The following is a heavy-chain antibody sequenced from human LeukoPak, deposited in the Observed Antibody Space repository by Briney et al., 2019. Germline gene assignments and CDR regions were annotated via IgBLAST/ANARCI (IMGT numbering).Heavy chain of an antibody. CDR3: ARQTGSGLFTLP. V-gene: IGHV4-34*01. D-gene: IGHD3/OR15-3a*01. J-gene: IGHJ4*02. CDR1: GFTLSSNY. CDR2: INHSGST. Sequence: GSLRLSCAASGFTLSSNYMTWVRQAPGKGLEWIGEINHSGSTYYNASLKSRVTISIDTSKNQISLRLTSVTATDTAMYYCARQTGSGLFTLPGGQGTLVTVSS.